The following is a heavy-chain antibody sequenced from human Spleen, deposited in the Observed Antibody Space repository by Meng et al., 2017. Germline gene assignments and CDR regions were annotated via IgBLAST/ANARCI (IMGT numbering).Heavy chain of an antibody. D-gene: IGHD2-2*01. CDR2: INAVFGTT. CDR3: ARKAGNCISTTCYSLDY. V-gene: IGHV1-69*13. CDR1: VGIFRNYV. Sequence: SVNVSCLALVGIFRNYVIGWVRQAPGQGLEWMGGINAVFGTTNYAQKFHNRVTITSDESTSTVYMELTRLTSEDTAVYFCARKAGNCISTTCYSLDYWGQGTLVTVSS. J-gene: IGHJ4*02.